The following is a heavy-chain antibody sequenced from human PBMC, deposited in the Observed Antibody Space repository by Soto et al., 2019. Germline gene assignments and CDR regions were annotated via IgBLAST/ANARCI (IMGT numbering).Heavy chain of an antibody. CDR3: AKDRFDGQLWAPDY. CDR2: ISGHGVST. D-gene: IGHD5-18*01. Sequence: PGGSLGLSCAASGFTFSDYAMSLFLQAPGKGLEWVPAISGHGVSTYYADSVKGRFTISRDNSKNTLYLQMNSLRVGDTAVYYCAKDRFDGQLWAPDYWGQGTLVTVSS. J-gene: IGHJ4*02. V-gene: IGHV3-23*01. CDR1: GFTFSDYA.